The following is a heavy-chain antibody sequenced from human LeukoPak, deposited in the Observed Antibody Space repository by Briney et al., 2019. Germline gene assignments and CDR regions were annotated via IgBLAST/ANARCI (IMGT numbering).Heavy chain of an antibody. CDR1: GYTFTSYD. J-gene: IGHJ5*02. D-gene: IGHD1-26*01. Sequence: ASVTVSCKASGYTFTSYDINWVRQAPGQGLEWMGWMNPNSGNTGYAQKFQGRVTMTRNTSISTAYMELSSLRSEDTAVYYCARDPLLDTRYNWFDPWGQGTLVTVSS. CDR2: MNPNSGNT. V-gene: IGHV1-8*01. CDR3: ARDPLLDTRYNWFDP.